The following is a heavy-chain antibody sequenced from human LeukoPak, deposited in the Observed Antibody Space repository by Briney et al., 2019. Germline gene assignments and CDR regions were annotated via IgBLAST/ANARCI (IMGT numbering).Heavy chain of an antibody. CDR3: ARERYYGSAYPAVFDY. CDR2: INSNSDTV. D-gene: IGHD3-10*01. Sequence: PGGSLRLSCAASGFTFRTYGMNWVRQAPGKGLEWISYINSNSDTVHYSNSVEGRFTISRDNAKNSLYLQMNSLRAEDTAVYYCARERYYGSAYPAVFDYWGQGTLVTVSS. J-gene: IGHJ4*02. CDR1: GFTFRTYG. V-gene: IGHV3-48*04.